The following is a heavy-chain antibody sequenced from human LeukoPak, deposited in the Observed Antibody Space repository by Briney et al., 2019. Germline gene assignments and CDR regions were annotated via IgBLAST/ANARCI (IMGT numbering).Heavy chain of an antibody. V-gene: IGHV1-69*05. D-gene: IGHD3-3*01. CDR3: ARGLRFLEWTYWSNYYYYYMDV. Sequence: SVKVSCKASGGTFSSYAISWVRQAPGQGLEWMGGIIPIFGTANYAQKFQGRVTTTTDESTSTAYMELSSLRSEDTAVYYCARGLRFLEWTYWSNYYYYYMDVWGKGTTVTVSS. J-gene: IGHJ6*03. CDR2: IIPIFGTA. CDR1: GGTFSSYA.